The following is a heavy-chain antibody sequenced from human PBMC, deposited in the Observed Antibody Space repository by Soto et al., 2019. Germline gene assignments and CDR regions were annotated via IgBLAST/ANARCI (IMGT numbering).Heavy chain of an antibody. Sequence: ASVKVSCKASGYTFTGYYMHWVRQAPGQGLEWMGWISPNSGGTNYAQKFQGRVTMTRDTSISTAYMELSRLRSDDTAVYYCARARPYIVVVVAATQGNWFDPWGQGTLVTVSS. CDR2: ISPNSGGT. V-gene: IGHV1-2*02. CDR1: GYTFTGYY. CDR3: ARARPYIVVVVAATQGNWFDP. J-gene: IGHJ5*02. D-gene: IGHD2-15*01.